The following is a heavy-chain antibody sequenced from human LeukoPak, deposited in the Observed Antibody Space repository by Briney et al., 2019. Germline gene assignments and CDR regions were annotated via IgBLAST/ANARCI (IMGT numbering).Heavy chain of an antibody. J-gene: IGHJ4*02. V-gene: IGHV3-23*01. Sequence: GGSLRLSCAASGFTFINHAMTWVRQAPGKGLEWVSAIGGSGGVTYYADSVRGRLTISRDNSKNTLYLQMNSLRADDTAVYYCAKDHNDFWSGYPPNWGQGTLVTVPS. CDR1: GFTFINHA. CDR2: IGGSGGVT. D-gene: IGHD3-3*01. CDR3: AKDHNDFWSGYPPN.